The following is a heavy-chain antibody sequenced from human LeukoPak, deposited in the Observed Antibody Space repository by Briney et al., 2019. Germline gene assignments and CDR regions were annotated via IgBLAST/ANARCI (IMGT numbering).Heavy chain of an antibody. V-gene: IGHV3-23*01. D-gene: IGHD2-15*01. J-gene: IGHJ3*02. Sequence: GGSLRLSCAASGFTFTSYSMNWVRQAPGKGLEWVSTISGGGGSTYYADSVKGRFTISRDNSKNTLYLQVNSLRAEDTAVYYCAREGWYQSLYAFDIWGQGTMVTVSS. CDR2: ISGGGGST. CDR3: AREGWYQSLYAFDI. CDR1: GFTFTSYS.